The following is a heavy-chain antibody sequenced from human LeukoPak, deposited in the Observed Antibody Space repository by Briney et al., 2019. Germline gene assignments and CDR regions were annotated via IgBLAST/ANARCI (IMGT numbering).Heavy chain of an antibody. Sequence: GGSLRLSCAASGFTVSSNYMSWVRQAPGKGLEWVSVIYSGGSTYYAYSVRGRFTISRDNSKNTLYLQMNSLRAEDTAVYYCARAKGITRYYYGMDVWGQGTTVTVSS. J-gene: IGHJ6*02. CDR1: GFTVSSNY. CDR2: IYSGGST. V-gene: IGHV3-66*01. D-gene: IGHD3-10*01. CDR3: ARAKGITRYYYGMDV.